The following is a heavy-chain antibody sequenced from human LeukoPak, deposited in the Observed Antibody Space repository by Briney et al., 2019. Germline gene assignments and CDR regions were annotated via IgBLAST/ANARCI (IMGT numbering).Heavy chain of an antibody. J-gene: IGHJ4*02. Sequence: HTGGSLRLSCAASGFTFRNNGMIWVRQPPGKGLDWVAGINGSGGTTHYSAYMKGRCTISSDNSKNTLSLQINSLRAEDTAVYYCAQIHDYGDYVAFWGQGALVTVS. CDR3: AQIHDYGDYVAF. V-gene: IGHV3-23*01. CDR2: INGSGGTT. D-gene: IGHD4-17*01. CDR1: GFTFRNNG.